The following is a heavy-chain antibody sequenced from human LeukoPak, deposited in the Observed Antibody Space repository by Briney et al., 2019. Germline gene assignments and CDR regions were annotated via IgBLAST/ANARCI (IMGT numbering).Heavy chain of an antibody. J-gene: IGHJ4*02. D-gene: IGHD4-17*01. CDR3: AKDHYGKGCLGY. V-gene: IGHV3-23*01. CDR2: ISGSGGNT. CDR1: GFTFTDYA. Sequence: TGGSLRLSCAASGFTFTDYAMSWVRQAPGKGPEWVSGISGSGGNTYYADFVEGRFTISRDNTKNTLYLHMNSLRAEDTAVYYCAKDHYGKGCLGYWGQGTLVAVSS.